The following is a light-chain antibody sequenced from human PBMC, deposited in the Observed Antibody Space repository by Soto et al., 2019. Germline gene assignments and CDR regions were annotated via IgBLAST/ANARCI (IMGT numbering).Light chain of an antibody. CDR3: QQYDNWPFT. V-gene: IGKV3-15*01. CDR2: GAS. Sequence: EIVMTQSPVPLSVSPGERATLSCRASQSISSNLAWYQQKPGQAPRLLMYGASTRATGFPARFSGRGSGTEFTLTTTILQSEDFAVYYCQQYDNWPFTFGGGTKVEIK. J-gene: IGKJ4*01. CDR1: QSISSN.